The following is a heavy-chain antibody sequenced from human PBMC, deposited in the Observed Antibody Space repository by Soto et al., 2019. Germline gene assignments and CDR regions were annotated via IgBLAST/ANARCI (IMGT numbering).Heavy chain of an antibody. Sequence: QVQLVESGGGVVQPGRSLRLSCAASGFTFSSYGMHWVRQAPGKGLEWVAVISYDGSNKYYADSVKGRFTISRDNSKNTQYLQMNSLRAEDTAVYYCAKAVVTDPPRYYYYYGMDVWGQGTTVTVSS. D-gene: IGHD2-21*02. CDR2: ISYDGSNK. CDR1: GFTFSSYG. J-gene: IGHJ6*02. CDR3: AKAVVTDPPRYYYYYGMDV. V-gene: IGHV3-30*18.